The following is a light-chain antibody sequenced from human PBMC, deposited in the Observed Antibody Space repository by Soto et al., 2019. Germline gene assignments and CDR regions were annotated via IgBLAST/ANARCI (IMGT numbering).Light chain of an antibody. V-gene: IGLV2-14*01. CDR3: SSYTIKNSWV. J-gene: IGLJ3*02. CDR1: TSDVGAFDR. CDR2: EVT. Sequence: QSVLTQPASVTGSPGQSITISCTGTTSDVGAFDRVSWFRQYPGTAPKLIIYEVTNRPSGVSSRFSGSRTVNTASLTISGPQPEDESDYYCSSYTIKNSWVFGGGTKLTVL.